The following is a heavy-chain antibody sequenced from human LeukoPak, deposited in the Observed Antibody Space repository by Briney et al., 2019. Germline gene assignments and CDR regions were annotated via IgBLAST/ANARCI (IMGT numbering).Heavy chain of an antibody. V-gene: IGHV3-74*01. D-gene: IGHD6-13*01. CDR3: ARDPRIATGGSGYHYFYAMDV. Sequence: PGGSLRLSCAASGFTFSSYWMHWVRQAPGKGLVWVSRINSDGSSTTYADSVKGRFTISRDNAKNTLYLQMNSLRAEDTAVYYCARDPRIATGGSGYHYFYAMDVWGQGTTVTVSS. CDR2: INSDGSST. CDR1: GFTFSSYW. J-gene: IGHJ6*02.